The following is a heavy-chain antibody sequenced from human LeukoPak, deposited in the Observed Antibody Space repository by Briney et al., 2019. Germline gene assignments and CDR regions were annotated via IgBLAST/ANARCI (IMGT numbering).Heavy chain of an antibody. CDR1: GYTFTSYG. CDR2: ISAYNGNT. V-gene: IGHV1-18*01. D-gene: IGHD6-13*01. CDR3: ARRMGSSWSPYYYYGMDV. Sequence: ASVKVSCKASGYTFTSYGISWVRQAPGQGLEWMGWISAYNGNTNYAQKLQGGVTMTTDTSTSTAYMELRSLRSDDTAVYYCARRMGSSWSPYYYYGMDVWGQGTTVTVSS. J-gene: IGHJ6*02.